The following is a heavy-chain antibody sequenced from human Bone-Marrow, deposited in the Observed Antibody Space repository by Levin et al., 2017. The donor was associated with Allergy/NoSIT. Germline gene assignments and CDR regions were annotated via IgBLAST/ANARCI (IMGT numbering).Heavy chain of an antibody. CDR1: GFTVSSNY. J-gene: IGHJ1*01. D-gene: IGHD4-17*01. CDR3: ARDGPSRSFQH. V-gene: IGHV3-66*02. Sequence: SCAASGFTVSSNYMSWVRQAPGKGLECVSVIDRDGNTYYADSVKGRFTISRDNFRNTLYLQMNSLRGEDTAVYYCARDGPSRSFQHWGQGTLVTVSS. CDR2: IDRDGNT.